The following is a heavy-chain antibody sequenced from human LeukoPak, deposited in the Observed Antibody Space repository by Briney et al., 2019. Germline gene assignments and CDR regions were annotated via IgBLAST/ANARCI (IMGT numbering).Heavy chain of an antibody. V-gene: IGHV1-18*01. J-gene: IGHJ4*02. D-gene: IGHD2-15*01. CDR2: ISAYNGNT. CDR3: ARDWGGYCSGGSCYIFDY. Sequence: ASVKVSCKASGYTFTSYGISWVQQAPGQGLEWMGWISAYNGNTNYAQKLQGRVTMTTDTSTSTAYMELRSLRSDDTAVYYCARDWGGYCSGGSCYIFDYWGQGTLVTVSS. CDR1: GYTFTSYG.